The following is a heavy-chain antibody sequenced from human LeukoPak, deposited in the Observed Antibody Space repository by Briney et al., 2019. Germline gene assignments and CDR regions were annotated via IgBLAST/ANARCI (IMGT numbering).Heavy chain of an antibody. D-gene: IGHD3-9*01. CDR3: ATHVSNYDILTGYSLLDY. J-gene: IGHJ4*02. V-gene: IGHV4-38-2*02. CDR2: IYHSGST. Sequence: PSETLSLTCTVSGYSISSGYYWGWIRQPPGKGLEWIGSIYHSGSTYYNPSLKSRVTISVDTSKNQFSLKLSSVTAADTAVYYCATHVSNYDILTGYSLLDYWGQGTLVTVSS. CDR1: GYSISSGYY.